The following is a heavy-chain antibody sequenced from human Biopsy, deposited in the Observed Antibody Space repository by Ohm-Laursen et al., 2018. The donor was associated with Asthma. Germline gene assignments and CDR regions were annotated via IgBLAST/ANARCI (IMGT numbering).Heavy chain of an antibody. CDR2: ISFDGSNK. Sequence: SLRLSCTASGFTFSNYGMHWVRQAPGKGLDWVAVISFDGSNKNYTDSVKGRFTISRDNSRNTLHLQMNRLRAEDTAVYYCAKDVFPGWELRRGPDYWGQGTLVTASS. V-gene: IGHV3-30*18. D-gene: IGHD1-26*01. CDR1: GFTFSNYG. CDR3: AKDVFPGWELRRGPDY. J-gene: IGHJ4*02.